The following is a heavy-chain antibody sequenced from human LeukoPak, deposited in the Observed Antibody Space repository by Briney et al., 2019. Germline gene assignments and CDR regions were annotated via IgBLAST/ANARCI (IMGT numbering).Heavy chain of an antibody. CDR2: INHSGST. V-gene: IGHV4-39*01. J-gene: IGHJ4*02. D-gene: IGHD3-10*01. CDR3: ARHSGYYGSGSCYKYYFDY. CDR1: GGSISSSSYY. Sequence: PSETLSLTCTVSGGSISSSSYYWGWIRQPPGKGLEWIGEINHSGSTNYNPSLKSRVTISVDTSKNQFSLKLSSVTAADTAVYYCARHSGYYGSGSCYKYYFDYWGQGTLVTVSS.